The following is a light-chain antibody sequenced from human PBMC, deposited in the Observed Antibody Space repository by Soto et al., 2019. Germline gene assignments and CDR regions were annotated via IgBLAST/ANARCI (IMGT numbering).Light chain of an antibody. CDR2: EVT. V-gene: IGLV2-8*01. CDR3: SSSAGSSTL. Sequence: QSVLTQPPSASGSPGQSVTISCTGSSSDVGVYNYVSWYKQHPGKAPKLVIYEVTRRPSDVPDRFSGSKSGNTASLTVSGRQTEDEADYYCSSSAGSSTLFGGGTKLTVL. CDR1: SSDVGVYNY. J-gene: IGLJ2*01.